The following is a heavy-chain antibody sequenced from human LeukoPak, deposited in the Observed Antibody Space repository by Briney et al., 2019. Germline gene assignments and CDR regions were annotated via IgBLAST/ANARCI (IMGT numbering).Heavy chain of an antibody. J-gene: IGHJ5*02. V-gene: IGHV3-23*01. D-gene: IGHD1-26*01. Sequence: GGSLRLSCAASGFTFSRSAMTWVRQAPGKGLEWVSTIIDSGGSTSYADSVKGRFTISRDNPKNTLYLQMNSLRAEDTAVYYCAKWASGVGFDPWGQGTLVTVSS. CDR2: IIDSGGST. CDR3: AKWASGVGFDP. CDR1: GFTFSRSA.